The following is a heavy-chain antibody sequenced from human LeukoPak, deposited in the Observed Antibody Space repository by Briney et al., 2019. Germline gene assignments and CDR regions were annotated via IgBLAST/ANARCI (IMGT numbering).Heavy chain of an antibody. V-gene: IGHV5-51*01. J-gene: IGHJ3*02. D-gene: IGHD2-2*01. CDR3: ARHVSSSRVAFDI. Sequence: GESLKISCEVYGYSFTTYWLGWVRQMPGKGLEWMGTFNPGDSDIRYSPSFQGQVTISADKSISTAYLQWSSLKASDTAMYYCARHVSSSRVAFDIWGQGIMVTVSS. CDR2: FNPGDSDI. CDR1: GYSFTTYW.